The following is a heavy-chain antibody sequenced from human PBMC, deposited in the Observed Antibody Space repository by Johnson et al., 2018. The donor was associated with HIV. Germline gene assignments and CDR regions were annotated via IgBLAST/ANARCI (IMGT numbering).Heavy chain of an antibody. D-gene: IGHD5-12*01. J-gene: IGHJ3*02. CDR3: AKEPRPGIVATDDAFDI. CDR1: GFTVSSNY. Sequence: VQLVESGGGLIQPGGSLRLSCAASGFTVSSNYMSWVRQAPGKGLEWVAFIRYDGSTKYYADSVKGRFTISRDNSKNTLYLQMNSLRAEDTAVYYCAKEPRPGIVATDDAFDIWGQGTMVTVSS. CDR2: IRYDGSTK. V-gene: IGHV3-30*02.